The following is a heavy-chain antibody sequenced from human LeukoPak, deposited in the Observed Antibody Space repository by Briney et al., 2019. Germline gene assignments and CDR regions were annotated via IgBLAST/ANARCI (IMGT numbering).Heavy chain of an antibody. V-gene: IGHV3-9*03. CDR1: GFTFDDYA. D-gene: IGHD6-19*01. Sequence: TGRSLRLSCAASGFTFDDYAMHWVRQAPGKGLEWVSGISWNSGSIGYADSVKGRFTISRGNAKNSLYLQMNSLRAEDMALYYCAKDISPGIAVAGTFHYWGQGTLVTVSS. J-gene: IGHJ4*02. CDR3: AKDISPGIAVAGTFHY. CDR2: ISWNSGSI.